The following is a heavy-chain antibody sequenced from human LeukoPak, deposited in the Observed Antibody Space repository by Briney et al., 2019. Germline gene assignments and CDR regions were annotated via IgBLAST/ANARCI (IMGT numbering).Heavy chain of an antibody. CDR2: ISTSTGDT. J-gene: IGHJ4*02. CDR1: GYIFTTYN. V-gene: IGHV1-18*04. D-gene: IGHD5-12*01. Sequence: ASVKVSCKPSGYIFTTYNLHWVRQAPGQGLDRMGWISTSTGDTDYARNLRGRVTMSTDASTGTAYMELRRLRSDDTAVYYCARVKSQWPRSAAFGYWGQGTLVTVSS. CDR3: ARVKSQWPRSAAFGY.